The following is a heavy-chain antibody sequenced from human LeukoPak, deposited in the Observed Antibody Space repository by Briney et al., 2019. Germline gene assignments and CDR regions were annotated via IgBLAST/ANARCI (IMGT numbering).Heavy chain of an antibody. V-gene: IGHV1-2*02. CDR3: ARGGDGFSLDYYFDY. Sequence: WINPNSGGTNYAQKFQGRVTMTRDTSISTAYMELSRLRSDDTAVYYCARGGDGFSLDYYFDYWGQGTLVTVSS. D-gene: IGHD3-3*01. J-gene: IGHJ4*02. CDR2: INPNSGGT.